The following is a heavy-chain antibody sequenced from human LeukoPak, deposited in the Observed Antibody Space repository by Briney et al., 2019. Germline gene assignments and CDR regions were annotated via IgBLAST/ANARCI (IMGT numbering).Heavy chain of an antibody. D-gene: IGHD3-22*01. J-gene: IGHJ3*02. CDR3: ARGTYYYDSSGYLDAFDI. V-gene: IGHV4-30-2*01. CDR2: IYHSGST. Sequence: SETLSLTCAVSGGSISSGGYSWSWIRQPPGKGLEWIGYIYHSGSTYYNPSLKSRVTISVGRSKNQFSLKLSSVTAADTAVYYCARGTYYYDSSGYLDAFDIWGQGTMVTVSS. CDR1: GGSISSGGYS.